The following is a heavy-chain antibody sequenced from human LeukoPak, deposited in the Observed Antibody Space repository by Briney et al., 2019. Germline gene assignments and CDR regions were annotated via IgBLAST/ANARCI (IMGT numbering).Heavy chain of an antibody. CDR2: IYYSGST. CDR3: ARQQGYDILTGYYFDY. Sequence: PSETLSLTCTVSGGSISSGDYYWSWIRQPPGKGLEWIGYIYYSGSTYYNPSLKSRVTISVDTSKNQSSLKLSSVTAADTAVYYCARQQGYDILTGYYFDYWGQGTLVTVSS. V-gene: IGHV4-30-4*01. CDR1: GGSISSGDYY. J-gene: IGHJ4*02. D-gene: IGHD3-9*01.